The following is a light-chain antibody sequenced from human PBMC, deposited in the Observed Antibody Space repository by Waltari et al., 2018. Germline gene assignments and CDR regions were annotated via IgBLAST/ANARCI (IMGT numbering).Light chain of an antibody. CDR3: QQYNHWPPIT. CDR1: QSIADN. Sequence: EIVMTQSPATLSVSPGERATFSCRASQSIADNLAWYQQKPAQAPRLLIYGASTRATGVPGRFRGSGSGTEFTLTISSLQSEDVEIYYCQQYNHWPPITFGQGTRLEIK. CDR2: GAS. J-gene: IGKJ5*01. V-gene: IGKV3-15*01.